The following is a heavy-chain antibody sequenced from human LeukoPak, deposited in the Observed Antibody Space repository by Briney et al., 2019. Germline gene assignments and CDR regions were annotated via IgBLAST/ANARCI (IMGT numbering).Heavy chain of an antibody. CDR1: GDSISSSSYY. Sequence: SETLSLTCTVSGDSISSSSYYWGWTRQPPGKGLVWIGSIYYSGNTYYTPSLKSRVSISVDTSKDQFSLRLSSVTAADTAVYYCARFVLLSFGDSLYYFDYWGQGALVTVSS. J-gene: IGHJ4*02. CDR3: ARFVLLSFGDSLYYFDY. CDR2: IYYSGNT. V-gene: IGHV4-39*01. D-gene: IGHD3-10*01.